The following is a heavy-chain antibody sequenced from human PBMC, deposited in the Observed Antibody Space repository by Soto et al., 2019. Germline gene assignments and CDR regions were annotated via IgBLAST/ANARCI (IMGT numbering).Heavy chain of an antibody. CDR1: GGSIRNVY. CDR2: IFHSGNA. V-gene: IGHV4-59*01. CDR3: ARAHAPTLPFDY. D-gene: IGHD2-15*01. Sequence: ETLSLTCTVSGGSIRNVYWSWIRQPPGKGLEWIGFIFHSGNAKYNPSLKSRVTMSVDTSKNQFSLSLDSVTAADTAVYFCARAHAPTLPFDYWGQGTLVTVSS. J-gene: IGHJ4*02.